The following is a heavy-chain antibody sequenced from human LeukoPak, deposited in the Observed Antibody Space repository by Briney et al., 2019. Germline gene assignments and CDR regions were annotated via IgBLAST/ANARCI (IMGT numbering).Heavy chain of an antibody. V-gene: IGHV3-23*01. CDR1: GFTFSSYT. J-gene: IGHJ4*02. CDR2: ITTSDGNT. D-gene: IGHD2-2*01. Sequence: GGSLRLSCAASGFTFSSYTMSWVRQAPGKGLEWVSTITTSDGNTYYADSVKGRFTVSRDNSKNTLSLQMNSLRAEDTAVYYCARSCSTSCPRGFWSGLFDYWGQGTLVTVSS. CDR3: ARSCSTSCPRGFWSGLFDY.